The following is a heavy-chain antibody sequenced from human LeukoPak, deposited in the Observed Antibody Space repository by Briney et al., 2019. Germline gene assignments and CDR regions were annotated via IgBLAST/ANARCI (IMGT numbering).Heavy chain of an antibody. V-gene: IGHV3-48*01. CDR3: ARGAYYYED. Sequence: GGSLRLSCAASGFTFSSHSMNWVRQAPGKGLEWVSYISSSSSTIYYADSVKGRFTISRDNAKNSLYLQMNSLRAEDTAVYYCARGAYYYEDWGQGNLVTVSS. CDR2: ISSSSSTI. J-gene: IGHJ4*02. D-gene: IGHD3-22*01. CDR1: GFTFSSHS.